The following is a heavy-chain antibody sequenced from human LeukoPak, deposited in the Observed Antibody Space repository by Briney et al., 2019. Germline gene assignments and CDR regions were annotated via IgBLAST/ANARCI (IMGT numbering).Heavy chain of an antibody. J-gene: IGHJ6*02. V-gene: IGHV3-9*01. CDR1: GFTFDDYA. D-gene: IGHD3-22*01. CDR2: ISWNSGSI. Sequence: GRSLRLSCAASGFTFDDYAMHWVRQAPGKGLEWVSGISWNSGSIGYADSVKGRFTISRDNAKNSLYLQMNSLRAEDTALYYCAKERDSSGYYYGSYYGMDVWGQGTLVTVSS. CDR3: AKERDSSGYYYGSYYGMDV.